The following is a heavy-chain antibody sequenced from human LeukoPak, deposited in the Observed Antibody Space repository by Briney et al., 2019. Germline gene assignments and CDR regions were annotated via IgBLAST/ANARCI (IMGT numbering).Heavy chain of an antibody. CDR2: INYSGST. D-gene: IGHD4-17*01. CDR3: ASETTGGNWFDP. Sequence: SETLSLTCSVSGGSLSSYYWNWIRQPPGEGLEWIGYINYSGSTNYNPSLKSRATISVDTSKNQFSLKLSSVTAADTAVYYCASETTGGNWFDPWGQGNLVTVSS. J-gene: IGHJ5*02. V-gene: IGHV4-59*01. CDR1: GGSLSSYY.